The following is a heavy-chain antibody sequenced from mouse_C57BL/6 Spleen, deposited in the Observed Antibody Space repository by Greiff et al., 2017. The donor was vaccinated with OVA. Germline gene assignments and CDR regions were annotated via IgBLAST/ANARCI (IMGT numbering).Heavy chain of an antibody. CDR3: TDYDYDGFAY. Sequence: EVMLVESGGGLVQPGGSMKLSCVASGFTFSNYWMNWVRQSPEKGLEWVAQIRLESDNYATHYAESVKGRFTISRDDAKSSVYLQMTNLRAEDTGMYYCTDYDYDGFAYWGQGTLVTVSA. D-gene: IGHD2-4*01. V-gene: IGHV6-3*01. CDR2: IRLESDNYAT. CDR1: GFTFSNYW. J-gene: IGHJ3*01.